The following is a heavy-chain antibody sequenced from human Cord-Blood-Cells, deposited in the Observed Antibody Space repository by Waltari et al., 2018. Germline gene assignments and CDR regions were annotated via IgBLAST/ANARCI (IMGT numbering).Heavy chain of an antibody. V-gene: IGHV4-34*01. D-gene: IGHD2-2*01. Sequence: QVQLQQWGAGLLKPSETLSLTCAVYGGSFSGYYWSWIRQPPGKGLEGIGEINHSGSTNHNPSLKSRVTISVDTSKNQFSLKLSSVTAADTAVYYCARRDGYQLLYYFDYWGQGTLVTVSS. J-gene: IGHJ4*02. CDR2: INHSGST. CDR3: ARRDGYQLLYYFDY. CDR1: GGSFSGYY.